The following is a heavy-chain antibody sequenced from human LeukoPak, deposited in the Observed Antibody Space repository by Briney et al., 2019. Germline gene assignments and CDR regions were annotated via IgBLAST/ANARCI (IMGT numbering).Heavy chain of an antibody. CDR2: IWYYGSNK. J-gene: IGHJ5*02. D-gene: IGHD6-13*01. V-gene: IGHV3-30*02. CDR3: ATPLAAAGTLGSARSAFT. Sequence: GGSLRLSCAASGFTFSSYDMHWVRQTPGKGLEWVAFIWYYGSNKYYAAVVKGRFTISRDNSKNTLYLQMNSLRAEDTAVYYCATPLAAAGTLGSARSAFTWGQGTLVTVSS. CDR1: GFTFSSYD.